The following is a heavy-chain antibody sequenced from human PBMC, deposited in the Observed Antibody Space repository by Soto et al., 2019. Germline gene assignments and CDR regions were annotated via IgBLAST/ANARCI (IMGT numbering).Heavy chain of an antibody. V-gene: IGHV3-21*04. Sequence: PGGSLRLSCAASGFTFSSYSMSWVRQAPGKGLEWVSAISGSGGSTYYADSVKGRFTISRDNAKNSLYLQMNSLRAEDTAVYYCATCGSYYQGGGDYWGQGTLVTVSS. J-gene: IGHJ4*02. D-gene: IGHD1-26*01. CDR1: GFTFSSYS. CDR2: ISGSGGST. CDR3: ATCGSYYQGGGDY.